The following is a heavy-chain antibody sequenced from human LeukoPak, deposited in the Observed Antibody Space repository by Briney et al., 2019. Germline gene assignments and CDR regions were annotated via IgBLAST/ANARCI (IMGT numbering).Heavy chain of an antibody. CDR1: SGSISSYY. Sequence: SETLSLTCTVSSGSISSYYWSWIRQPPGKGLEWIGYIYYSGSTNYNPSLKSRVTISVDTSKNQFSLKLSSVTAADTAVYYCARDWSGTEKGDAFDIWGQGTMVTVSS. J-gene: IGHJ3*02. D-gene: IGHD3-3*01. V-gene: IGHV4-59*01. CDR3: ARDWSGTEKGDAFDI. CDR2: IYYSGST.